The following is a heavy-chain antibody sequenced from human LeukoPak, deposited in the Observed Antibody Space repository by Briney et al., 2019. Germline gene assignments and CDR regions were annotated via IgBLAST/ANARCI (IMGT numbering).Heavy chain of an antibody. V-gene: IGHV3-66*01. D-gene: IGHD6-19*01. CDR3: ARRYPYSSAWHPSAFDV. CDR1: AFTVSSNY. J-gene: IGHJ3*01. CDR2: IYSGGTT. Sequence: GGSLRLSCAASAFTVSSNYMSWVRQAPGKGLEWVSIIYSGGTTYYAGSVKGRFTISRDNSKNTLYLQMNSLRAEDTAVYYCARRYPYSSAWHPSAFDVWGQGTMVTVSS.